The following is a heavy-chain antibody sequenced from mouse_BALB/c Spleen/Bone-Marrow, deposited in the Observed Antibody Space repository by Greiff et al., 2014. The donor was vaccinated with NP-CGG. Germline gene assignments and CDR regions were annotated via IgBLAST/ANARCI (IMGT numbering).Heavy chain of an antibody. D-gene: IGHD2-3*01. V-gene: IGHV1-4*01. CDR1: GYTFSFYT. J-gene: IGHJ3*01. Sequence: QVQLQQPGAELARPGASVKMSCEASGYTFSFYTVYWVKQRPGQGLEWIGYINPTSDYTDYNQKFKDKATLTADKSSSTAYMQLSSLTSEDSAVYYCAREGVYPPFVYWGQGTLVTVSA. CDR3: AREGVYPPFVY. CDR2: INPTSDYT.